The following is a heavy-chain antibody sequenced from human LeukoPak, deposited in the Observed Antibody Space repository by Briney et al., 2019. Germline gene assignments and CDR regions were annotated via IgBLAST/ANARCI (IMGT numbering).Heavy chain of an antibody. CDR3: AKSPGVVRAASVDC. J-gene: IGHJ4*02. Sequence: GGSLRHSCAASGFTLSSYLMSWVRPAPGKGLGWVSAISGSGGSTYYADSVTGRLTISRDNSKNTLYLQMDSLRAEDTAVYYCAKSPGVVRAASVDCWGQGTLVTVSS. CDR1: GFTLSSYL. V-gene: IGHV3-23*01. CDR2: ISGSGGST. D-gene: IGHD2-2*01.